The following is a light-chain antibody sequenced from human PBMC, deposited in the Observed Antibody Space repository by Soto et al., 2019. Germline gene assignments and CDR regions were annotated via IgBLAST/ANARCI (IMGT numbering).Light chain of an antibody. J-gene: IGLJ2*01. V-gene: IGLV2-14*01. CDR1: NSDVGDYNY. CDR2: DVN. CDR3: SSYTSSSTLDVV. Sequence: QSVLTQPASVSGSPGQSITISCTGTNSDVGDYNYVSWYQQHPGKAPKLMIYDVNNRPSGVSNRFSGSKSGNTASLTISGLQAEDEADYYCSSYTSSSTLDVVFGGGTQLTVL.